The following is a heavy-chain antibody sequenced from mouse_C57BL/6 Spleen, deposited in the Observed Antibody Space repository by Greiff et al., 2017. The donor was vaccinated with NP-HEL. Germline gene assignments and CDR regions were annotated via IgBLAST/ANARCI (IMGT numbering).Heavy chain of an antibody. Sequence: QVQLQQPGAELVKPGASVKMSCKASGYTFTSYWITWVKQRPGQGLEWIGDIYPGSGSTNYNEKFKSKATLTVDTSSSTAYMQLSSLTSEDSAVYYCASYYGSSFGGWFAYWGQGTLVTVSA. J-gene: IGHJ3*01. CDR3: ASYYGSSFGGWFAY. CDR1: GYTFTSYW. V-gene: IGHV1-55*01. D-gene: IGHD1-1*01. CDR2: IYPGSGST.